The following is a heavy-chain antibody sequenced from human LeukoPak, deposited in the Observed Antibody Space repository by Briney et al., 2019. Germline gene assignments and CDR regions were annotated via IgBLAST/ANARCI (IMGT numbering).Heavy chain of an antibody. D-gene: IGHD2-2*01. Sequence: SETLSLTCTVSGGSITSSNYFWGWIRQSPGKGLEWIGSIYYSGSTYYNPSQKSRVTISVETSKIQFSLKLSSVTAADSAVYYCARDSCSSTSCRRKFDNWGQGTLVTVSS. V-gene: IGHV4-39*07. J-gene: IGHJ4*02. CDR2: IYYSGST. CDR1: GGSITSSNYF. CDR3: ARDSCSSTSCRRKFDN.